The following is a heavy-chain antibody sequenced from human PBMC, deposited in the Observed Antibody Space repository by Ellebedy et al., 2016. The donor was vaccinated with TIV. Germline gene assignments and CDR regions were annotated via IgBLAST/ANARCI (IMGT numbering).Heavy chain of an antibody. D-gene: IGHD3-16*02. Sequence: ASVKVSCKVSGYTLTELSMHWVRQAPGKGFEWMGNFDSEDGETIYAQKFQGRVTMTEDTSTDTAYMELSSLRSEDTAVYYCATLLSHLDYWGQGTLVTVSS. CDR3: ATLLSHLDY. CDR2: FDSEDGET. J-gene: IGHJ4*02. CDR1: GYTLTELS. V-gene: IGHV1-24*01.